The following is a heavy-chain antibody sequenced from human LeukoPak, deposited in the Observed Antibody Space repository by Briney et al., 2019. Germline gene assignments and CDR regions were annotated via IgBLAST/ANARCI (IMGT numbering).Heavy chain of an antibody. CDR1: GFTFSNAW. V-gene: IGHV3-23*01. D-gene: IGHD3-3*01. J-gene: IGHJ4*02. Sequence: GGSLRLSCAASGFTFSNAWMSWVRQAPGKGLEWVSAISGSGGSTYYADSVKGRFTISRDNSKNTLYLQMSSLRAEDTAVYYCAKFRYYDFWSGYHYFDYWGQGTLVTVSS. CDR3: AKFRYYDFWSGYHYFDY. CDR2: ISGSGGST.